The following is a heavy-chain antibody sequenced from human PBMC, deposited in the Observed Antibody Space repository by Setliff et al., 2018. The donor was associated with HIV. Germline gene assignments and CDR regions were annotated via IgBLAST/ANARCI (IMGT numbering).Heavy chain of an antibody. CDR2: IDWDDDK. CDR3: ARNGAEYGMDV. J-gene: IGHJ6*02. V-gene: IGHV2-70*11. D-gene: IGHD3-10*01. Sequence: SGPTLVNPTPTLTLTCTFSGFSLNTRGMCVSWIRQPPGKALEWLARIDWDDDKYYSTSLKTRLTISQDTSTDQIVLTMTNMDPVDTATYYCARNGAEYGMDVWGQGTTVTV. CDR1: GFSLNTRGMC.